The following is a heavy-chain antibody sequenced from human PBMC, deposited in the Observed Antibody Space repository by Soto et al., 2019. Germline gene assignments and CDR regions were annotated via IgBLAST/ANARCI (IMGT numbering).Heavy chain of an antibody. Sequence: SETLSLTCAVYGGSISSYYWSWIRQPPGKGLEWIGYIYYSGSTNYNPSLKSRVTISVDTSKNQFSLNLSSVTAADTAVYYCARGFCSGGSCYFYYFDYWGQGTLVTVS. CDR3: ARGFCSGGSCYFYYFDY. V-gene: IGHV4-59*01. CDR1: GGSISSYY. D-gene: IGHD2-15*01. CDR2: IYYSGST. J-gene: IGHJ4*02.